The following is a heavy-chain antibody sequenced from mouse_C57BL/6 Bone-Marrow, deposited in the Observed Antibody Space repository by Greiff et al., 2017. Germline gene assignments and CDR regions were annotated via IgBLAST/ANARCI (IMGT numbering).Heavy chain of an antibody. Sequence: VQLQQPGAELVKPGASVKLSCKASGYTFTSYWMQWVKQRPGQGLEWIGEIDPSDSYTNYNQKFKGKATLTVDTSSSTAYMQLSSLTSEDSAVYYCARPIYYEYEGGYWGPGTTLTVSS. D-gene: IGHD2-4*01. CDR1: GYTFTSYW. J-gene: IGHJ2*01. CDR2: IDPSDSYT. V-gene: IGHV1-50*01. CDR3: ARPIYYEYEGGY.